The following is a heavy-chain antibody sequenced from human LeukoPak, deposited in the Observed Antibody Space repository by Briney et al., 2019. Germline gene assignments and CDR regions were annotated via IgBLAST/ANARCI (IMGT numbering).Heavy chain of an antibody. V-gene: IGHV4-59*08. Sequence: SETLSLTCTVSGDSISSYYWSWIRQPPGKGLEWIGYIYYSGSTNYNPSLKSRVTISVDTSKNQFSLKLSSVTAADTAVYYCARHVSAVYYFDYWGQGTLVTVSS. CDR2: IYYSGST. CDR3: ARHVSAVYYFDY. J-gene: IGHJ4*02. CDR1: GDSISSYY.